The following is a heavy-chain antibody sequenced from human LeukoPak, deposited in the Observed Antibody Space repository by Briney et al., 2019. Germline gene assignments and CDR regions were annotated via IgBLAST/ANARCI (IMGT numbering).Heavy chain of an antibody. D-gene: IGHD3-22*01. CDR2: IYSGGST. Sequence: GGSLRLSCAASGLTVSSNCMSWVRQAPGKGLEWVSLIYSGGSTYYTDSVKGRFTISRDNSKNTLYLQMNSLRAEDTAVYYSARRAGDYSHPYDYWGQGILVTVSS. CDR3: ARRAGDYSHPYDY. J-gene: IGHJ4*02. V-gene: IGHV3-53*01. CDR1: GLTVSSNC.